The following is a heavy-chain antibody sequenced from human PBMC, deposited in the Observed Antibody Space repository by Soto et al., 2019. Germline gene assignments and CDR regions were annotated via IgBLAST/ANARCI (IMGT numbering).Heavy chain of an antibody. CDR2: INSDGSST. V-gene: IGHV3-74*01. CDR3: AKDGSLYGSGSYSPLFDY. D-gene: IGHD3-10*01. Sequence: GGSLRLSCAASGFTFSTYGMHWVRQAPGKGLVWVSRINSDGSSTSYADSVKGRFTISRDNSKNTLYLQMNSLRAEDTAVYYCAKDGSLYGSGSYSPLFDYWGQGTLVTVSS. CDR1: GFTFSTYG. J-gene: IGHJ4*02.